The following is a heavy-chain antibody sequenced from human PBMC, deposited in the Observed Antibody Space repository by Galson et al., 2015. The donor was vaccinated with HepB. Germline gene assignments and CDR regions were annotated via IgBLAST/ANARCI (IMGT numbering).Heavy chain of an antibody. CDR1: GFTFSSYA. Sequence: SLRLSCAASGFTFSSYAMSWVRQAPGKGLEWVSAISGSGGSTYYADSVKGRFTISRDNSKNTLYLQTNSLRAEDTAVYYCAKDRAYSSSWRGSYWYFDLWGRGTLVTVSS. CDR2: ISGSGGST. D-gene: IGHD6-13*01. J-gene: IGHJ2*01. CDR3: AKDRAYSSSWRGSYWYFDL. V-gene: IGHV3-23*01.